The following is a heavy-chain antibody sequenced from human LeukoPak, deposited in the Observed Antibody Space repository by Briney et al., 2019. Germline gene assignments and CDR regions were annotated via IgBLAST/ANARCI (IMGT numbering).Heavy chain of an antibody. CDR1: GFTFSSYG. CDR3: AKDEGSYYGSGSGYYYYYMDV. J-gene: IGHJ6*03. V-gene: IGHV3-30*02. D-gene: IGHD3-10*01. Sequence: PGGSLRLSCAASGFTFSSYGMHWVRQAPGKGLEWVAFIRYDGSNKYYADSVKGRFTISRDNSKNTLYLQMNSLRAEDTAVYYCAKDEGSYYGSGSGYYYYYMDVWGKGTTVTVSS. CDR2: IRYDGSNK.